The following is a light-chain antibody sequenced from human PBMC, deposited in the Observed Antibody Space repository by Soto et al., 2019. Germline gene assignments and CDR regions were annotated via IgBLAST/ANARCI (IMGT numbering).Light chain of an antibody. CDR3: QQYYSTPFT. Sequence: DIVMTQSPDSLAVSLGERATINCKSSQSVLYSSSSKIYLAWYQQKPGQPPKLLIYWASTRESGVPDRFSGSGSGADFSLTISSLQAEDVAVYYCQQYYSTPFTFGPGTKVDIK. J-gene: IGKJ3*01. CDR2: WAS. CDR1: QSVLYSSSSKIY. V-gene: IGKV4-1*01.